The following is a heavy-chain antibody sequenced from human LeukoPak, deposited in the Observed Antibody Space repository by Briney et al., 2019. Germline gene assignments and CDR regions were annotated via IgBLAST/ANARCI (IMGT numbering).Heavy chain of an antibody. V-gene: IGHV3-30-3*01. J-gene: IGHJ6*03. CDR3: ARVGSYCSSTSCYKLHYYYYMDV. D-gene: IGHD2-2*01. CDR2: ISYDGSNK. Sequence: GRSLRLSCAASGFTFSSYAMHWVRQAPGKGLEWVAVISYDGSNKYYADSVKGRFTISRDNSKNTLYLQMNSLRAEDTAVYYCARVGSYCSSTSCYKLHYYYYMDVWGKGTTVTVSS. CDR1: GFTFSSYA.